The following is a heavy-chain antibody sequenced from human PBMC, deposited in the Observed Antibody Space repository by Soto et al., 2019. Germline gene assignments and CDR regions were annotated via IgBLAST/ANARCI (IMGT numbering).Heavy chain of an antibody. D-gene: IGHD6-19*01. V-gene: IGHV3-11*01. Sequence: GGSLRLSCGASGFTFSNYYMSWIRQAPGKGLEWVSYISSTGRTIYYADSVKGRFTVSRDNAQNSLSLKLNSLRVEDTAVYYCARSYSSGWEFDYWGQGTQVTV. CDR3: ARSYSSGWEFDY. J-gene: IGHJ4*02. CDR1: GFTFSNYY. CDR2: ISSTGRTI.